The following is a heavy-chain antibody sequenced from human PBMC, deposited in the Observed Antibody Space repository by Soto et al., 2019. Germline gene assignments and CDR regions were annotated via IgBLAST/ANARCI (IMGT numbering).Heavy chain of an antibody. CDR2: ITHGGST. CDR3: ARGRLFLTTSGLAITYFDY. D-gene: IGHD3-3*01. V-gene: IGHV4-34*01. Sequence: SETLSLTCAVYSGSFSGYYYSWNRQSPGKGLEWIGEITHGGSTTYSPSLKSRVTMSLDTSKNQFSLNMTSMTAADTAVYYCARGRLFLTTSGLAITYFDYWGQGTLVTVSS. J-gene: IGHJ4*02. CDR1: SGSFSGYY.